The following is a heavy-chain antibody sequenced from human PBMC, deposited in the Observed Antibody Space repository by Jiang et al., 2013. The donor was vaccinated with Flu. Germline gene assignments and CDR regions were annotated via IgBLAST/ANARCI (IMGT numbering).Heavy chain of an antibody. V-gene: IGHV3-23*01. Sequence: EWVSAISGSGGSTYYADSVKGRFTISRDNSKNTLYLQMNSLRAEDTAVYYCAKVGESITMVRGVSYYFDYWGQGTLVTVSS. CDR3: AKVGESITMVRGVSYYFDY. D-gene: IGHD3-10*01. J-gene: IGHJ4*02. CDR2: ISGSGGST.